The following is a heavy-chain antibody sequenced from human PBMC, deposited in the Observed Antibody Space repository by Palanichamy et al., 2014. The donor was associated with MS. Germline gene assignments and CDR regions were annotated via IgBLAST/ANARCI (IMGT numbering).Heavy chain of an antibody. Sequence: QVRLQQSGPGLVKPSQTLSLTCAISGDSVSSNSAAWNWIRQSPSRGLEWLGRTYYRSNWNSDYAAFVKGRITINADTSKNQFSLQLTSLTPEDTAVYCCARGWALDPWGQGTLVTVSS. CDR3: ARGWALDP. D-gene: IGHD1-26*01. CDR2: TYYRSNWNS. CDR1: GDSVSSNSAA. J-gene: IGHJ5*02. V-gene: IGHV6-1*01.